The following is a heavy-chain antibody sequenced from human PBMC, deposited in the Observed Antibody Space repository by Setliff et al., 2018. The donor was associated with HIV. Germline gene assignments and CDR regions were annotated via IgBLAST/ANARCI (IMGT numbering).Heavy chain of an antibody. CDR2: VYNSGGT. Sequence: PSETLSLTCTVSGGSISSQYWSWIRQTPGKGLESIGYVYNSGGTNYNPSLKSRVTISVDTSKNQFSLRLTSVTAADTAMYYCARVARVHPFDPWGQGTLVTVSS. V-gene: IGHV4-59*11. CDR3: ARVARVHPFDP. CDR1: GGSISSQY. J-gene: IGHJ5*02.